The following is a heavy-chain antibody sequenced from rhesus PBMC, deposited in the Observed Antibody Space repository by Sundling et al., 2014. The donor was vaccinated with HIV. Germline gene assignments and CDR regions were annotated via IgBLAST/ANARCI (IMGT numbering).Heavy chain of an antibody. D-gene: IGHD5-12*01. CDR3: ARWDTTTEYFDS. CDR1: GYSFTNNN. CDR2: IAPGNGNT. Sequence: QVQLVQSGPEVKNPGASVKLSCKASGYSFTNNNIDWVRQAPGQGLEWMGWIAPGNGNTGYAQMFQGRVAMTRDTSTGTAYMELSSLRSEDTAVYYCARWDTTTEYFDSWGQGVLVTVSS. J-gene: IGHJ4*01. V-gene: IGHV1-200*01.